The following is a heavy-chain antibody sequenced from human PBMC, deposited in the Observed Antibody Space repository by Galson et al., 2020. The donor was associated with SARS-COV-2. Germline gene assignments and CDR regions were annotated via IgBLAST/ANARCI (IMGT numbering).Heavy chain of an antibody. J-gene: IGHJ3*02. Sequence: GESLKISCKGSGYSFTSYWIGWVRQMPGKGLEWMGIIYPGDSDTRYSPSFQGQVTISADKSISTAYLQWSSLKASDTAMYYCARRGYYDSSGYYYSIRAGNAFDIWGQGTMVTVSS. CDR3: ARRGYYDSSGYYYSIRAGNAFDI. D-gene: IGHD3-22*01. V-gene: IGHV5-51*01. CDR1: GYSFTSYW. CDR2: IYPGDSDT.